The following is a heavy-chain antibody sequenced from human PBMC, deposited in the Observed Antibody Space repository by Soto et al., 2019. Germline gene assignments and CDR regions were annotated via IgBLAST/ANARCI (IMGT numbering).Heavy chain of an antibody. CDR1: GGSISSHY. CDR2: LYYTGST. J-gene: IGHJ4*02. D-gene: IGHD4-17*01. Sequence: PSETLSLTCTVSGGSISSHYWSWVRQPPGKGLEWIGYLYYTGSTNYNASLKSQVTMSLDTSKNQFSLMLTSVTAADTVVYYCARVGATVTSQALGFDHWGQGILVTVSS. CDR3: ARVGATVTSQALGFDH. V-gene: IGHV4-59*11.